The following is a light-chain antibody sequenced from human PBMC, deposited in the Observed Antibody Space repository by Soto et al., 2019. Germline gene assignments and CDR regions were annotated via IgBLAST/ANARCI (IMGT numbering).Light chain of an antibody. J-gene: IGLJ2*01. V-gene: IGLV2-23*01. Sequence: QSVLTQPASVSGSPGQSITISCTGTSSDVGSYNLVSWYQHHPGKAPKFIIYEDNKRPSGVSNRFSGSKSGNTASLTISGLQAEDEADYYCCAFVRSNALLFGGGTKLIVL. CDR1: SSDVGSYNL. CDR3: CAFVRSNALL. CDR2: EDN.